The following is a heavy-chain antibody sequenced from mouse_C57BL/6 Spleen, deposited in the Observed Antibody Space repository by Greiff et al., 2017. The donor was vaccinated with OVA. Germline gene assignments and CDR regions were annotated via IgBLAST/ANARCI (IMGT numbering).Heavy chain of an antibody. J-gene: IGHJ1*03. V-gene: IGHV5-9-1*02. D-gene: IGHD4-1*01. CDR1: GFTFSSYA. CDR2: ISSGGDYI. CDR3: TRDEEGLTGTRYFDV. Sequence: EVKLVESGEGLVKPGGSLKLSCAASGFTFSSYAMSWVRQTPEKRLEWVAYISSGGDYIYSADTVKGRFTIPSDHARNTLYLQMSSLKSEDTAMYYCTRDEEGLTGTRYFDVWGTGTTVTVSS.